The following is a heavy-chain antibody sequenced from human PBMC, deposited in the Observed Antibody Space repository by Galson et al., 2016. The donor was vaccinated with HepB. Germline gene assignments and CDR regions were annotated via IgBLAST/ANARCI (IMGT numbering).Heavy chain of an antibody. CDR3: ARKLYYYDSSDFGWFDP. CDR2: FGDGGDI. CDR1: GFIVSSYA. D-gene: IGHD3-22*01. Sequence: SLRLSCAASGFIVSSYAMTWVRQAPGKGPEWVSTFGDGGDIYYADSVKGRFTISRDNAKKSLYLQMNSLRAEDTGVYYCARKLYYYDSSDFGWFDPWGQGTLVTVAS. V-gene: IGHV3-21*01. J-gene: IGHJ5*02.